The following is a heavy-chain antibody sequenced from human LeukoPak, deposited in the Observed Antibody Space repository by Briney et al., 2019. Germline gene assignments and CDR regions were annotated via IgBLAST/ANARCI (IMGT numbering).Heavy chain of an antibody. V-gene: IGHV4-61*01. D-gene: IGHD5-18*01. J-gene: IGHJ4*02. CDR3: AREFVDTAMGHERLSDY. CDR1: SGSISSASTNNHF. CDR2: VSYSGTT. Sequence: SETLSLTCTVSSGSISSASTNNHFWTWVRQPPGKGLEWIGYVSYSGTTNYNPSLRSRVTISVDTSKNQFSLKLSSVTAADTAVYYCAREFVDTAMGHERLSDYWGQGTLVTVSS.